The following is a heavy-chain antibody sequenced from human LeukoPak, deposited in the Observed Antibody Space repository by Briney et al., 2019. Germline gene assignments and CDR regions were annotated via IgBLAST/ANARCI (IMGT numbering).Heavy chain of an antibody. CDR2: IYHSGST. D-gene: IGHD3-3*01. J-gene: IGHJ6*02. CDR1: GGSISSSNS. CDR3: ARDVIDYDFWSGYSDYYYGMDV. V-gene: IGHV4-4*02. Sequence: SETLSLTCAVSGGSISSSNSWSWVRQPPGKGLEWIGEIYHSGSTNYNPSLKSRVTISVDKSKNQFSLKLSSVTAADTAVYYCARDVIDYDFWSGYSDYYYGMDVWGQGTTVTVSS.